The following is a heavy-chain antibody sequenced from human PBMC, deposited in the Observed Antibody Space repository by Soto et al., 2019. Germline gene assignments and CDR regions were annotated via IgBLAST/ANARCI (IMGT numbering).Heavy chain of an antibody. CDR3: ARGYADYFDY. V-gene: IGHV1-69*02. CDR1: GGTFSSYT. J-gene: IGHJ4*02. Sequence: QVQLVQSGAEVKKPGSSVKVSCTASGGTFSSYTISWVRQAPGQGLEWMGSIIPILGIANYAQKVQGRVTSTADKSTSTAYMELSSLRSEDTAVYYCARGYADYFDYWGQGTLVTVSS. CDR2: IIPILGIA. D-gene: IGHD5-12*01.